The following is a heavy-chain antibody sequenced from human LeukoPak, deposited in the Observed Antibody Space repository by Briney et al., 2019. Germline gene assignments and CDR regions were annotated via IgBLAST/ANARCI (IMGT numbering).Heavy chain of an antibody. CDR1: GFTFSDYY. D-gene: IGHD3-22*01. CDR3: AKDLVPRSYYYDSAAFDI. CDR2: ISSSSSYT. Sequence: GGSLRLSCAASGFTFSDYYMSWIRQAPGKGREWVSYISSSSSYTNYADSVKGRFTISRDNSKNTLYLQMNSLRAEDTAVYYCAKDLVPRSYYYDSAAFDIWGQGTMVTVSS. V-gene: IGHV3-11*05. J-gene: IGHJ3*02.